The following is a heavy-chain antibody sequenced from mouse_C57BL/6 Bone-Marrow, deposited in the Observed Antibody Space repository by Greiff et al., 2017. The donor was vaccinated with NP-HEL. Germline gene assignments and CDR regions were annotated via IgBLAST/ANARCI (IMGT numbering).Heavy chain of an antibody. CDR3: ARSYYGSSSYYYAMDY. Sequence: QVHVKQSGAELARPGASVKLSCKASGYTFTSYGISWVKQRTGQGLEWIGEIYPRSGNTYYNEKFKGKATLTADKSSSTAYMELRSLTSEDSAVYFCARSYYGSSSYYYAMDYWGQGTSVTVSS. CDR1: GYTFTSYG. V-gene: IGHV1-81*01. CDR2: IYPRSGNT. J-gene: IGHJ4*01. D-gene: IGHD1-1*01.